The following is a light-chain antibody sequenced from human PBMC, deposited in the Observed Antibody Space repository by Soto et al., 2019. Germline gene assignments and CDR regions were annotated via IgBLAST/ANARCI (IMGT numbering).Light chain of an antibody. CDR3: LQYGASRLT. V-gene: IGKV3-20*01. Sequence: VVLTQSPATLSLSPGERATLSCSASRHVYINALAWYQQKPGRTPTLLIFGASTRATDIPDRFSGTGSGTDFSLSINGVEPEESAVYYCLQYGASRLTFGPGTRGEI. CDR1: RHVYINA. J-gene: IGKJ3*01. CDR2: GAS.